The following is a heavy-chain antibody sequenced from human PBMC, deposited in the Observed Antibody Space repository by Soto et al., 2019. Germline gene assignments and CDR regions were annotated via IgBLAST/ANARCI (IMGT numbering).Heavy chain of an antibody. CDR1: GYTFTSYY. V-gene: IGHV1-3*01. CDR2: INAGNGNT. D-gene: IGHD5-18*01. J-gene: IGHJ4*02. Sequence: VASVKVSCKASGYTFTSYYMHWVRQAPGQRLEWMGWINAGNGNTKYSQKFQGRVTITRDTSASTAYMELSSLRSEDTAVYYCAVRYSYGYFPDPHWGQGTLVTV. CDR3: AVRYSYGYFPDPH.